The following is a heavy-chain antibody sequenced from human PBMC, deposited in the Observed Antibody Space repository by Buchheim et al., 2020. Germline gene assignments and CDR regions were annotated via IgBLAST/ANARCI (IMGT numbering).Heavy chain of an antibody. CDR3: AREAGEPKFRPFDY. CDR2: ISYDGSNK. J-gene: IGHJ4*02. D-gene: IGHD1-26*01. CDR1: GFTFSSYA. Sequence: QVQLVESGGGVVQPGRSLRLSCAASGFTFSSYAMHWVRQAPGKGLEWVAVISYDGSNKYYADSVKGRFTISRDNSKNTLYLQMNSLRAEDTAVYYCAREAGEPKFRPFDYWGQGTL. V-gene: IGHV3-30-3*01.